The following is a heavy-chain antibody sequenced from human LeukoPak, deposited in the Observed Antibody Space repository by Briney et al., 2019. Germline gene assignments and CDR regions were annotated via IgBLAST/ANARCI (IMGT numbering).Heavy chain of an antibody. Sequence: GGSLRLSCAASGFTFSSYAMHWVRQAPGKGLEWVAVISYDGSNKYYADSVKGRFTISRDNSKNTLYLQMNSLRAEDTAVYYCAKDGDYYDSSGHTDYWGQGTLVTVSS. V-gene: IGHV3-30*04. CDR2: ISYDGSNK. CDR3: AKDGDYYDSSGHTDY. J-gene: IGHJ4*02. CDR1: GFTFSSYA. D-gene: IGHD3-22*01.